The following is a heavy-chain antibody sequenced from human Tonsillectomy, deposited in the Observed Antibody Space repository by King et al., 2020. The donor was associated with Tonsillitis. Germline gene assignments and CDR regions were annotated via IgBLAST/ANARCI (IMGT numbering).Heavy chain of an antibody. J-gene: IGHJ4*02. Sequence: VQLVESGGGVVQPGRSLRLSCAASGFTFLKSAMHWVRQAPGKGLEWVALISYDGTNDYYADSVKGRFTMSRDNSKNMLYLQMNSLGPEDTAVYYCARDGVEEAIFGPADYWGQGTLVTVSS. CDR3: ARDGVEEAIFGPADY. CDR1: GFTFLKSA. V-gene: IGHV3-30-3*01. CDR2: ISYDGTND. D-gene: IGHD3-3*01.